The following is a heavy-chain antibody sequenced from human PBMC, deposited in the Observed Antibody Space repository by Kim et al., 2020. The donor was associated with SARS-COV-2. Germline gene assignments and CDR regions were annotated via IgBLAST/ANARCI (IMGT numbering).Heavy chain of an antibody. Sequence: SETLSLTCTVSGGSISSYYWSWIRQPPGKGLEWIGYIYYSGSTNYNPSLKSRVTISVDTSKNQFSLKLSSVTAADTAVYYCAGTYYDILTGYHWFDPWGQGTLVTVSS. D-gene: IGHD3-9*01. V-gene: IGHV4-59*01. J-gene: IGHJ5*02. CDR3: AGTYYDILTGYHWFDP. CDR2: IYYSGST. CDR1: GGSISSYY.